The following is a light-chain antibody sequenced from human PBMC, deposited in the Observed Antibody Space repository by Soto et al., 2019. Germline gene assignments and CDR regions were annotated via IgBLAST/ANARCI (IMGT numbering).Light chain of an antibody. J-gene: IGLJ1*01. CDR1: SSDVGGYNY. V-gene: IGLV2-14*01. CDR2: EVS. Sequence: QSVLTQPASVSGSPGQSITISCTGTSSDVGGYNYVSWDQQHPGKAPKLMIYEVSNRPSGVSNRFSVSKSGNTASLTISRLQAEDEADYYCSSYTSSSTGFRFGTGTKVTVL. CDR3: SSYTSSSTGFR.